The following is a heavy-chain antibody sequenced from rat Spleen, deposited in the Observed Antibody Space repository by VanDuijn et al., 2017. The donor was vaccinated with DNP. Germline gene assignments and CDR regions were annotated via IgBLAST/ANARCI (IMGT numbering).Heavy chain of an antibody. V-gene: IGHV5-7*01. D-gene: IGHD1-11*01. J-gene: IGHJ3*01. CDR3: VRQDYGGLRNWFAD. CDR2: IHSDGSST. CDR1: GFTFSDYN. Sequence: EVQLVDSGGGLVQPGGSLKLSCAASGFTFSDYNMAWVRQAPKKGLDWVATIHSDGSSTYYRDSVRGRFTISRNEAKSTLYLQMDSLRSEDTATYYCVRQDYGGLRNWFADWGQGTLVTVSS.